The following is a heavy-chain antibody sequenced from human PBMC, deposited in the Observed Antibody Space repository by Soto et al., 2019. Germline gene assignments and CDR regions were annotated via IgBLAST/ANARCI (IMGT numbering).Heavy chain of an antibody. CDR2: IYHSGNT. J-gene: IGHJ4*02. CDR3: ARHEWLQLWLVTEY. CDR1: GDSIGSITNY. V-gene: IGHV4-39*01. Sequence: PSETLSLTCSVSGDSIGSITNYWGWIRQPPGKGLEWIGTIYHSGNTYYNPTLKSRVAISIDMSKNQFSLRLNSVTAADTAVYYCARHEWLQLWLVTEYWGQGALVTVSS. D-gene: IGHD5-18*01.